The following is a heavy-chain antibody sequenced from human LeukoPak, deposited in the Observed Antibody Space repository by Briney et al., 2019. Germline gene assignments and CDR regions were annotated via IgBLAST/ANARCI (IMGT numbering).Heavy chain of an antibody. D-gene: IGHD5-24*01. V-gene: IGHV4-59*01. CDR3: AAKDGEP. Sequence: SETLSLTCTVSSGSISSSDWTWSRQPPGKGLEWIGHFSHSGNTNYNISLNSRVTISAETSKNQFSLNLRSVTAADTAVYYCAAKDGEPWGQGTLVTVAS. CDR1: SGSISSSD. CDR2: FSHSGNT. J-gene: IGHJ5*02.